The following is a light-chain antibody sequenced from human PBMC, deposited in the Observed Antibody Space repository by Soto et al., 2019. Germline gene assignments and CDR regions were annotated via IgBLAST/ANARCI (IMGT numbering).Light chain of an antibody. CDR1: QTISTY. V-gene: IGKV1-39*01. CDR2: AAS. Sequence: DIQITQSPSSLSASLGYIFTITFRASQTISTYLNWYQQKPGKAPKLLIYAASSLQSGVPSRFSGSGSGTEFTLTISRLQPDDVATYYCLQYSSHSWTFGQGTKVDIK. J-gene: IGKJ1*01. CDR3: LQYSSHSWT.